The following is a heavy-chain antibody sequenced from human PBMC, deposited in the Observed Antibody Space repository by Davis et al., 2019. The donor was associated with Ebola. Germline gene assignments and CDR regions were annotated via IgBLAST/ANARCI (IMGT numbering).Heavy chain of an antibody. CDR3: ARGPSVATAHYFDY. CDR2: IIPIFGTT. D-gene: IGHD2-21*02. Sequence: SVKVSCKASGNTISTYTIDWVRQAPGQGLEWMGGIIPIFGTTNYAQKFRGRVRITADKSTRKAYMELSSLRSEDTAVYYCARGPSVATAHYFDYWGQGTLVTVSS. J-gene: IGHJ4*02. CDR1: GNTISTYT. V-gene: IGHV1-69*06.